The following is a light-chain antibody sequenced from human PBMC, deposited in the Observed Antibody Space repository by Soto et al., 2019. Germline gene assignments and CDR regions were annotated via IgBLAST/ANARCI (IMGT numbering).Light chain of an antibody. CDR1: DSNVGAGYD. J-gene: IGLJ3*02. V-gene: IGLV1-40*01. CDR3: QSYDSSLPWV. Sequence: QSALTQPPSVSGAPGQRVTISCTGSDSNVGAGYDVNWYQQLPGAAPRLLIYNNNHRPSGVPDRFSGSKSGTSASLAIAALQAEDEADYYCQSYDSSLPWVFGGGTKVTVL. CDR2: NNN.